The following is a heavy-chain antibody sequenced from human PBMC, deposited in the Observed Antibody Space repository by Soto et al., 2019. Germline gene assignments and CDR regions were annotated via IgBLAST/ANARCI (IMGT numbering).Heavy chain of an antibody. Sequence: ASVKVSCKASGYTFTSSAMHWVRQAPGQRLEWMGWINAGNGNTKYSEKFQGRVTITRDTSASTAYMELSSLRSEDTAVYYCARVPTRITGTRAFDYWGQGTLVTVSS. CDR2: INAGNGNT. J-gene: IGHJ4*02. CDR1: GYTFTSSA. V-gene: IGHV1-3*01. D-gene: IGHD1-7*01. CDR3: ARVPTRITGTRAFDY.